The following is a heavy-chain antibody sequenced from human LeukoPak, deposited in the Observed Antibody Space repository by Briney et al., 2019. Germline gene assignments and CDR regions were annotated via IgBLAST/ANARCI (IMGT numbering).Heavy chain of an antibody. J-gene: IGHJ4*02. V-gene: IGHV4-59*01. CDR1: GGSISSYY. CDR3: ARVHRQETRWLQPNYYFDY. CDR2: IYYSGST. D-gene: IGHD5-24*01. Sequence: SETLSLTCTVSGGSISSYYWSWIRQPPGKGLEWIGYIYYSGSTNYNPSLKSRVTISVDTSKNQFSLKLSSVTAADTAVYYCARVHRQETRWLQPNYYFDYWGQGTLVTVSS.